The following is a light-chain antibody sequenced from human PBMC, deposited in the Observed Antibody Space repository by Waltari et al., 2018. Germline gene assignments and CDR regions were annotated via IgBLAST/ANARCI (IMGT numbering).Light chain of an antibody. J-gene: IGLJ2*01. CDR2: EVS. V-gene: IGLV2-14*01. CDR3: SSYTSSSTYVV. Sequence: QSALTQPASVSGSPGQSITISCTGTSSDVGGYNYVSWYQQPPGKAPKLMIYEVSTRPSGVSNRFSGSKSGNTASLTISGLQAEDEADYYCSSYTSSSTYVVFGGGTKLTVL. CDR1: SSDVGGYNY.